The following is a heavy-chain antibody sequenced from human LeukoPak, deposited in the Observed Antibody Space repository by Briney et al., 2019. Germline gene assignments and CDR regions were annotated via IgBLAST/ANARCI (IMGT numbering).Heavy chain of an antibody. CDR1: GGSFSGYY. J-gene: IGHJ5*02. Sequence: PSETLSLTCAVYGGSFSGYYWSWIRQPPGKGLEWIGEINHSGSTNYNPSLKSRVTISVDTSKNQFSLKLSSVTAADTAVYYCARGPRGFYGSGRGWFDPWGQGTLVTASS. V-gene: IGHV4-34*01. CDR3: ARGPRGFYGSGRGWFDP. CDR2: INHSGST. D-gene: IGHD3-10*01.